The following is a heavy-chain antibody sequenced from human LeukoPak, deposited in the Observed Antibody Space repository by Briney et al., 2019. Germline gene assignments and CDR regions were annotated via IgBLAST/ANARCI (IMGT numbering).Heavy chain of an antibody. V-gene: IGHV1-2*06. Sequence: ASVKVSCKASGYTFSDYYIHWVRQAPGQGLEWMGRINPNSGGTSYAQKFQGRVTVTRDTSISTAYMELSRLRSDDTALYYCARAGVWDYSDTSGYHNGAFDIWGQGTMVTVSS. CDR1: GYTFSDYY. CDR2: INPNSGGT. J-gene: IGHJ3*02. CDR3: ARAGVWDYSDTSGYHNGAFDI. D-gene: IGHD3-22*01.